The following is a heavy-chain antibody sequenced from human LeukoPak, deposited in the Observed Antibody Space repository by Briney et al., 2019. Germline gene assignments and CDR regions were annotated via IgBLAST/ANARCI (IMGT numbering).Heavy chain of an antibody. Sequence: ASVKVSCKASGYTFTNYGISWVRQAPGQGLEWVGWISAYNGNTNYAQKLQGRVTMTTDTSTSTAYMELRSLRSDDTAVYYCARAVNDYGDYEDYYYGMDVWGQGTTVTVSS. D-gene: IGHD4-17*01. CDR3: ARAVNDYGDYEDYYYGMDV. CDR1: GYTFTNYG. CDR2: ISAYNGNT. J-gene: IGHJ6*02. V-gene: IGHV1-18*01.